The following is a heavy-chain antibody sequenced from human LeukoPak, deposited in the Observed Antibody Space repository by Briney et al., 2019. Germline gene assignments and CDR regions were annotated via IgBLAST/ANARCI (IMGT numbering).Heavy chain of an antibody. CDR1: GYSFTNYW. D-gene: IGHD2-15*01. CDR3: ARLGRYCNGNSCFERYFDY. Sequence: GESLKISCKGSGYSFTNYWIGWVRQMPGEGLEWMGRIDPSDSYTKYSPSFQGHVTISADKSISTAYLQWSSLKASDTAMYYCARLGRYCNGNSCFERYFDYWGQGTLVTVSS. CDR2: IDPSDSYT. V-gene: IGHV5-10-1*01. J-gene: IGHJ4*02.